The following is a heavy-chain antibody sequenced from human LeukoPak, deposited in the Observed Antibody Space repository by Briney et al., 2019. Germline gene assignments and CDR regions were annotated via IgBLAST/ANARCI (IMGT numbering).Heavy chain of an antibody. CDR3: ARGDIVVVPAAPNHYYYYGMDV. J-gene: IGHJ6*02. V-gene: IGHV4-39*07. CDR1: GGSISSSSYY. CDR2: IYYSGST. D-gene: IGHD2-2*01. Sequence: SETLSLTCTVSGGSISSSSYYWGWIRQPPGKGLEWIGSIYYSGSTNYNPSLKSRVTISVDTSKNQFSLKLSSVTAADTAVYYCARGDIVVVPAAPNHYYYYGMDVWGQGTTVTVSS.